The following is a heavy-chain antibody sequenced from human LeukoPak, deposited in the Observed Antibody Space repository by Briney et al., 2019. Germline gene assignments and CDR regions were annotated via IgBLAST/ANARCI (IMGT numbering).Heavy chain of an antibody. CDR3: ARASPERYGDFDI. V-gene: IGHV3-74*01. Sequence: GGSLRLSCAASGFTFSTYWMHWVRQGPGKGLVWVSRIKTDGSSTNYADSVKGWFTISRDNAKNTLYLQMNSLRVEDTAVYYCARASPERYGDFDIWGQGTMVTVSS. CDR1: GFTFSTYW. J-gene: IGHJ3*02. D-gene: IGHD4/OR15-4a*01. CDR2: IKTDGSST.